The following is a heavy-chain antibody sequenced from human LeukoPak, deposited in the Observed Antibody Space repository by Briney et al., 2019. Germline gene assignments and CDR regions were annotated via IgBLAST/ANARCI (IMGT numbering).Heavy chain of an antibody. CDR2: ISSSSSYI. J-gene: IGHJ3*02. D-gene: IGHD2-15*01. CDR3: ARVRCSGGSCYPGPDAFDI. V-gene: IGHV3-21*01. Sequence: PGGSLRLSCAASGFTFSSYSMNWVRQAPGKGLEWVSSISSSSSYIYYADSVKGRFTISRDNAKNSLYLQMNSLRAEDTAVYYCARVRCSGGSCYPGPDAFDIWGQGTMVTVSS. CDR1: GFTFSSYS.